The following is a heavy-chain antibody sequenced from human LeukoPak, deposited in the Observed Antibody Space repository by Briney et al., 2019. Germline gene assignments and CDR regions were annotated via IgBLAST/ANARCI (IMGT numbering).Heavy chain of an antibody. J-gene: IGHJ4*02. Sequence: GGSLRLSCAASGYTFSSYAMSWVRQAPGKGLEWVSAISGSGGSTYYADSVKGRFTISRDNSKNTLYLQMNSLRAEDTAVYYCASLYSSGWTRGDYWGQGTLVTVSS. V-gene: IGHV3-23*01. CDR2: ISGSGGST. CDR3: ASLYSSGWTRGDY. CDR1: GYTFSSYA. D-gene: IGHD6-19*01.